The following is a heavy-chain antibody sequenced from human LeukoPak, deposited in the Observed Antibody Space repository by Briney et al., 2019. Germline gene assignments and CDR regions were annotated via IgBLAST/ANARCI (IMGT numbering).Heavy chain of an antibody. J-gene: IGHJ4*02. V-gene: IGHV1-2*02. D-gene: IGHD1-26*01. Sequence: GASVKVSCKASGYTFTGYYMHWVRQAPGQGLEWMGWINPNSGGTNYAQKLQGRVTMTTDTSTSTAYMELRSLRSDGTAVYYCARGVGATVGYYFDYWGQGTLVTVSS. CDR1: GYTFTGYY. CDR3: ARGVGATVGYYFDY. CDR2: INPNSGGT.